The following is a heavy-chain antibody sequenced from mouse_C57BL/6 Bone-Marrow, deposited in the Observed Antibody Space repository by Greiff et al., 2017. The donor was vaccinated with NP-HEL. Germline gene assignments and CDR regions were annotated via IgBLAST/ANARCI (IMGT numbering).Heavy chain of an antibody. D-gene: IGHD2-1*01. CDR3: AREGLYSFYFDY. CDR1: GYSITSGYY. Sequence: DVQLQESGPGLVKPSQSLSLTCSVTGYSITSGYYWNWIRQFPGNKLEWMGYISYDGSNNYNPSLKNRISITRDPSKNQFFLKLNSVTTEDTATYYCAREGLYSFYFDYWGQGTTLTVSS. CDR2: ISYDGSN. J-gene: IGHJ2*01. V-gene: IGHV3-6*01.